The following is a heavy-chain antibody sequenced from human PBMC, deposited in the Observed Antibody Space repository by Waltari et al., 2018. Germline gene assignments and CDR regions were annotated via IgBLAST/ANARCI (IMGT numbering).Heavy chain of an antibody. CDR2: MHPNRGNT. CDR1: GYTFTSYD. D-gene: IGHD2-15*01. J-gene: IGHJ6*03. CDR3: ARPPPRNKDLYYHYYMDV. V-gene: IGHV1-8*03. Sequence: QVQLVQSGAEVKKPGASVKVSCKASGYTFTSYDINWVRQATGQGLEWMGWMHPNRGNTGYAKKFQGRVNITRNTSISTAYMELSSLRSEDTAVYYCARPPPRNKDLYYHYYMDVWGKGTTVTVSS.